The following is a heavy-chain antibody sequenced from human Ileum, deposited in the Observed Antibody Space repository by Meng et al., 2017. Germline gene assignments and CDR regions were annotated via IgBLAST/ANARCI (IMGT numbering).Heavy chain of an antibody. Sequence: GQLQQSGPGLVMPSQTLSLTCAVSGGSVSSNIAAWNWIRQSPLRGLEWLGRTYYRSKWYSEYAVSVKSRISITPDTSKNQFSLQMNSVTPEDTAVYYCASGSGSLDYWGPGTLVTVSS. CDR1: GGSVSSNIAA. J-gene: IGHJ4*02. CDR2: TYYRSKWYS. D-gene: IGHD3-3*01. V-gene: IGHV6-1*01. CDR3: ASGSGSLDY.